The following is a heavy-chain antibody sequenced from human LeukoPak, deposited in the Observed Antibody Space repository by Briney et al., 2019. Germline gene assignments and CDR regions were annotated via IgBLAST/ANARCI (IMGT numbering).Heavy chain of an antibody. D-gene: IGHD3-22*01. V-gene: IGHV3-53*01. CDR1: GFTVSHNY. J-gene: IGHJ4*02. Sequence: GGSLRLSCAASGFTVSHNYMSWVRQAPREGLEWVSIIYNDGSSYYADSVKGRFTISRDNSKNTVYLQMNSLRAEDTAVYYCARDRHYYDTSGDRSYFFDYWGQGTLVIVSS. CDR3: ARDRHYYDTSGDRSYFFDY. CDR2: IYNDGSS.